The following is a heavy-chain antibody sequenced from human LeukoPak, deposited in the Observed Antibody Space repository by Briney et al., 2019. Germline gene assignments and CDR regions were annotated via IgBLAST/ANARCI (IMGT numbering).Heavy chain of an antibody. CDR1: GYSISSGYY. Sequence: SETLSLTCTVSGYSISSGYYWGWIRQPPGKGLEWIASIYHSGSTYYNPSLNSRLSMSVDTPKKQFSLNLRSVTAADTAVYYCVRGPYGSSISNWFDPWGQGLLVTVSS. V-gene: IGHV4-38-2*02. D-gene: IGHD3-10*01. CDR2: IYHSGST. J-gene: IGHJ5*02. CDR3: VRGPYGSSISNWFDP.